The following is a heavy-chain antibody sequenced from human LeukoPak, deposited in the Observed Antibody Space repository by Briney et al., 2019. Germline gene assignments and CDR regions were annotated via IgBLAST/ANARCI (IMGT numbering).Heavy chain of an antibody. Sequence: ASVKVPCKASGYTFTSYGISWVRQAPGQGLEWMGWISAYNGSTNYAQKLQGRVTMTTDTSTSTAYMELRSLRSDDTAVYYCARDRGYDFWSGYWPQGYWGQGTLVTVSS. J-gene: IGHJ4*02. CDR3: ARDRGYDFWSGYWPQGY. V-gene: IGHV1-18*01. CDR1: GYTFTSYG. D-gene: IGHD3-3*01. CDR2: ISAYNGST.